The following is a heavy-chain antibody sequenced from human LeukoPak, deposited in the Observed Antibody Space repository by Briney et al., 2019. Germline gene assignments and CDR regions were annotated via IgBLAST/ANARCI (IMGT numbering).Heavy chain of an antibody. J-gene: IGHJ5*02. D-gene: IGHD4-17*01. CDR3: TKDPNGDYVGAFDP. CDR1: GFTFSNFA. Sequence: GGSLRLSCAASGFTFSNFAMTWGRPAPGKGLEWVSSITCSHGPTYNTDSVKGRFTISRDNSQNTLYLQMNSLRAEDTAVYYCTKDPNGDYVGAFDPWGQGTLVTVSS. CDR2: ITCSHGPT. V-gene: IGHV3-23*01.